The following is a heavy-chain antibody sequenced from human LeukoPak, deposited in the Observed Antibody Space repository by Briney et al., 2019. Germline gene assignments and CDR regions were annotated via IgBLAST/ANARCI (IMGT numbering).Heavy chain of an antibody. Sequence: SETLSLTYTVSGGSISSSSYYWGWIRQPPGEGLEWIGSIYYSGSTYYNPSLKSRVTISVDTSKNQFSLKLSSVTAADTAVYYCARQIPCSSTSCHYYMDVWGKGTTVTVSS. V-gene: IGHV4-39*01. J-gene: IGHJ6*03. CDR2: IYYSGST. CDR1: GGSISSSSYY. CDR3: ARQIPCSSTSCHYYMDV. D-gene: IGHD2-2*01.